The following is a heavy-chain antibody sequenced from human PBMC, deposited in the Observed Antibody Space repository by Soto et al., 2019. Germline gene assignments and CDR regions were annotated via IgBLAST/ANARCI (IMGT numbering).Heavy chain of an antibody. Sequence: QLQLQESGPGLVKPSETLSLTCTVSGGSISSSSYYWGWIRQPPGKGLEWIGSIDYSGSTYYNPSLKSRVTISVDTSKNQFSLKLSSVTAADTAVYYCAGTLTTVSFDFDYWGQGTLVTVSS. CDR3: AGTLTTVSFDFDY. V-gene: IGHV4-39*01. J-gene: IGHJ4*02. CDR1: GGSISSSSYY. CDR2: IDYSGST. D-gene: IGHD4-17*01.